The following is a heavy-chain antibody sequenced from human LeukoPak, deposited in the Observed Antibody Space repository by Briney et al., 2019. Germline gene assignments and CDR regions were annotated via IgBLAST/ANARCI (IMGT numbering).Heavy chain of an antibody. CDR1: GDSFSSVTDY. CDR3: AGETKLAGFSGGLGFNY. V-gene: IGHV4-39*07. Sequence: SETLSLTCTVSGDSFSSVTDYWAWIRQPPGKGLEWIASGDYSGGTYYNPSLESRVAISADMSKNQFSLKLTSVTGADTAVYYCAGETKLAGFSGGLGFNYWGQGTLVTVSS. D-gene: IGHD6-19*01. CDR2: GDYSGGT. J-gene: IGHJ4*02.